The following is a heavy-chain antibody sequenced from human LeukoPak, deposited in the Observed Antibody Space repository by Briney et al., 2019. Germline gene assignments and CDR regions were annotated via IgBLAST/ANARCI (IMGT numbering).Heavy chain of an antibody. V-gene: IGHV3-23*01. D-gene: IGHD3-9*01. Sequence: GGSLRLSCAASGFTFSTHAMSWVRQAPGKGLEWVSAFSGSGGGTYYADSVKGRFTISRDNAKSTLYLQMTSLRAEDTAIYYCARSGYNRFDYWGQGTLVTVSS. CDR2: FSGSGGGT. CDR3: ARSGYNRFDY. J-gene: IGHJ4*02. CDR1: GFTFSTHA.